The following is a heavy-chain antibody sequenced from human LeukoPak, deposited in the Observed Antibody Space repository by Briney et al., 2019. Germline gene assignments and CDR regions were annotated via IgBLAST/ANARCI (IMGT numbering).Heavy chain of an antibody. V-gene: IGHV3-48*01. Sequence: GGSLRLSCAASGFTFSSYSMNWVRQAPGKGLEWVSYISSSSSTIYYADSVKGRFTISRDNAKNSLYLQMNSLRAEDTAVYYCARDPGEERYYDSGPSFDYWAQGTLVTVSS. J-gene: IGHJ4*02. D-gene: IGHD3-22*01. CDR3: ARDPGEERYYDSGPSFDY. CDR1: GFTFSSYS. CDR2: ISSSSSTI.